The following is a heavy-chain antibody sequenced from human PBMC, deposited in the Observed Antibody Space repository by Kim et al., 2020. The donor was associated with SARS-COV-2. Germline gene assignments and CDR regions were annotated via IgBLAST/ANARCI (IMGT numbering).Heavy chain of an antibody. CDR1: GFTFSSYG. CDR2: ISYDGSNK. CDR3: AKDLRAYSSSPGVDP. J-gene: IGHJ5*02. V-gene: IGHV3-30*18. D-gene: IGHD6-6*01. Sequence: GGSLRLSCAASGFTFSSYGMHWVRQAPGKGLEWVAVISYDGSNKYYADSVKGRFTISRDNSKNTLYLQMNSLRAEDTAVYYCAKDLRAYSSSPGVDPWGQGTLVTVSS.